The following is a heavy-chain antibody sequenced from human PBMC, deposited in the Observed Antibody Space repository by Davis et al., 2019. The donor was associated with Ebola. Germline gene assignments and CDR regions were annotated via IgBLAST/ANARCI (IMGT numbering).Heavy chain of an antibody. J-gene: IGHJ6*04. CDR1: AFTFSNYW. D-gene: IGHD3-16*01. Sequence: PGGSLRLSCAASAFTFSNYWMYWVRQAPGEGLMCVSRINSDGTFTTYADSVKGRFTISRDNAKNTLYLQMNSLRAEDTAVYYCAKTFGVRSPVYYYGMDVWGKGTTVTVSS. CDR3: AKTFGVRSPVYYYGMDV. V-gene: IGHV3-74*01. CDR2: INSDGTFT.